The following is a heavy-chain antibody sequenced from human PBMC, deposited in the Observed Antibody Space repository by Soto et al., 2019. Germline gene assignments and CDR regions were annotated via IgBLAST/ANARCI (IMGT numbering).Heavy chain of an antibody. D-gene: IGHD3-10*01. CDR3: AKDIALVRGVIIDMDV. Sequence: TGGSLRLSCAASGFIFSNYGLHWVRQAPGKGLEWVAVTSYDGSNNYYADSVNGRLTISRYNSKNKRYLQMYGLRAEDTAVYYCAKDIALVRGVIIDMDVWGQGTTVTFSS. CDR1: GFIFSNYG. CDR2: TSYDGSNN. J-gene: IGHJ6*02. V-gene: IGHV3-30*18.